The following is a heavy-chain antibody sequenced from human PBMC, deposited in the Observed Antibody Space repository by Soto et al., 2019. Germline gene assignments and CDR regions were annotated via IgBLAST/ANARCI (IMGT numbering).Heavy chain of an antibody. J-gene: IGHJ4*02. D-gene: IGHD2-15*01. CDR2: INYSGAA. V-gene: IGHV4-34*01. CDR1: GGSFGDYF. CDR3: AREVGHCSGGRCSLVDY. Sequence: QVQLQQWGAGLLKSSETLSLTCAVYGGSFGDYFWSWIRQSPEKGLERIGEINYSGAANYNPSLESRVTIVVDTSKIQFYLKVRAVTAADTAVYYCAREVGHCSGGRCSLVDYWGPGTPVSVSS.